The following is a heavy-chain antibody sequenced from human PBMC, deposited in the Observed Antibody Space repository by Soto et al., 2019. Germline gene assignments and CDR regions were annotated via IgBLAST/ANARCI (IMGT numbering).Heavy chain of an antibody. CDR3: ARVGGQLFGDHGMDV. CDR2: MSPSSGNT. Sequence: QVQLVQSGAAVKKPGASVKVSCKASGYTFTTYAINWVRQVAGQGLEWMGWMSPSSGNTGYVDQFRGRVTMTSNTSMTTAYMELSSLRSEDTAVYYCARVGGQLFGDHGMDVWGQGTTVTVSS. CDR1: GYTFTTYA. J-gene: IGHJ6*02. D-gene: IGHD3-10*01. V-gene: IGHV1-8*01.